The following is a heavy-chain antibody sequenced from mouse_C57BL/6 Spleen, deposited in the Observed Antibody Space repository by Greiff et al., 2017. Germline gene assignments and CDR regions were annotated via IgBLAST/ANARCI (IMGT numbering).Heavy chain of an antibody. V-gene: IGHV1-80*01. CDR1: GYAFSSYW. J-gene: IGHJ2*01. Sequence: VQLQQPGAELVKPGASVKISCKASGYAFSSYWMNWVKQRPGKGLEWIGQIYPGDGDTNYNGKFKGKATLTADQSSSTAYMQLSSLTSEDSAVXCCARGGTVVAPRYFDYWGQGTTLTVSS. CDR3: ARGGTVVAPRYFDY. D-gene: IGHD1-1*01. CDR2: IYPGDGDT.